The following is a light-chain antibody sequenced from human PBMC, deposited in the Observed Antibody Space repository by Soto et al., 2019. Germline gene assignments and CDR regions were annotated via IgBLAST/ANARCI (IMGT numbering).Light chain of an antibody. Sequence: AIQMTQSPSSLSASVGDRVTITCRSSQDIRSEVGWYQQKPGKAPKLLIYAASSLHSGVSSRFSGSGTGTDFTLTISGLQPEDIATCCCLQDYNYPRTFGQGTKVEIK. J-gene: IGKJ1*01. CDR3: LQDYNYPRT. CDR2: AAS. CDR1: QDIRSE. V-gene: IGKV1-6*01.